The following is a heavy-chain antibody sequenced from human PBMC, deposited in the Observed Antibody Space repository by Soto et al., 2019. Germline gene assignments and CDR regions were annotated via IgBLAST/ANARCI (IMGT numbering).Heavy chain of an antibody. V-gene: IGHV3-23*01. CDR1: EVRISRYS. CDR3: AKPPYCSGGSCYLSTAPNWFDP. J-gene: IGHJ5*02. CDR2: ISGSGGST. D-gene: IGHD2-15*01. Sequence: LRLSCAAAEVRISRYSMNLIRPKPGKGLEWVSAISGSGGSTYYADSVKGRFTISRDNSKNTLYLQMNSLRAEDTAVYYCAKPPYCSGGSCYLSTAPNWFDPWGQGTLVTVSS.